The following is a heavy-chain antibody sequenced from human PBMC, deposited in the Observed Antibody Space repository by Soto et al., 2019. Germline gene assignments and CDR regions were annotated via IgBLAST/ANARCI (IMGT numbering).Heavy chain of an antibody. CDR3: ARGGAFVVTAIQGGYFDY. D-gene: IGHD2-21*02. J-gene: IGHJ4*02. V-gene: IGHV4-34*01. Sequence: ASETLSLTCAVYGGSFSGYYWSWIRQPPGTGLESIGEINHSGSTNYNPSLKSRLTIPVDTSKNQFSLKLSSVTAADTAVYYCARGGAFVVTAIQGGYFDYWGQGTLVTVSS. CDR2: INHSGST. CDR1: GGSFSGYY.